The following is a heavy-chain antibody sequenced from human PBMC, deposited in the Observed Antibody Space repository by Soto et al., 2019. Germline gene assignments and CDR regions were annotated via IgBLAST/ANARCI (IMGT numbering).Heavy chain of an antibody. CDR3: ARDPGVPYAYLAPHTLPPHYYYYGMDV. J-gene: IGHJ6*02. Sequence: GASVKVSCKASGYSFTTYAMHWVRQAPGQRLEWMGWINAGNGNTKYSQKLQGRVTISRDNSKNTLYLQMNSLRAEDTAVYYCARDPGVPYAYLAPHTLPPHYYYYGMDVWGQGTTVTVSS. V-gene: IGHV1-3*01. CDR2: INAGNGNT. CDR1: GYSFTTYA. D-gene: IGHD3-10*01.